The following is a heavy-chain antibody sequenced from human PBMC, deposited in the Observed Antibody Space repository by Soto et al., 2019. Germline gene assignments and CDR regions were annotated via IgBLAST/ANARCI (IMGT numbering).Heavy chain of an antibody. CDR3: ARSGAYCTSISCLFDSF. CDR1: GYAVTSYG. Sequence: QAQLVQSGGEVKKPGASVKVSCRASGYAVTSYGYAWVRQAPGQGLEWVGGISAYNGDTNYAQKVHDRVTLTTDTSTTTVHMELRNLGSDDTAVYSCARSGAYCTSISCLFDSFWGLGTPVTVSS. V-gene: IGHV1-18*01. CDR2: ISAYNGDT. D-gene: IGHD2-8*01. J-gene: IGHJ4*02.